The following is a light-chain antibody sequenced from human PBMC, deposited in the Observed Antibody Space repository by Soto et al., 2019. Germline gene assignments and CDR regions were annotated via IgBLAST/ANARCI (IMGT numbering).Light chain of an antibody. CDR1: SSNIGAGYD. J-gene: IGLJ3*02. Sequence: QSVLTQPPSVSGAPGQRVTISCTGTSSNIGAGYDVHWYQQFPGTAPKLPIYGKNSRPSGVPDRFSGSKSGTSASLAITALQTEDEADYYCQSYDNSLSGSWVFGGGTKLTVL. CDR2: GKN. V-gene: IGLV1-40*01. CDR3: QSYDNSLSGSWV.